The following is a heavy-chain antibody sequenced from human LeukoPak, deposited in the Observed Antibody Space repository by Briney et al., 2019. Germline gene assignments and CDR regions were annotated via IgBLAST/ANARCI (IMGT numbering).Heavy chain of an antibody. D-gene: IGHD3-10*01. V-gene: IGHV3-30*18. CDR2: ISYDGSNK. CDR3: AKAYGSGVGIDY. Sequence: GRSLRLSCAASGFIFSNYGMHWVRQAPGKGLEWVAVISYDGSNKYYADSVKGRFTISRDNSKNTLYLQMNSLRAEDTAVYYCAKAYGSGVGIDYWGQGTLVTVSS. J-gene: IGHJ4*02. CDR1: GFIFSNYG.